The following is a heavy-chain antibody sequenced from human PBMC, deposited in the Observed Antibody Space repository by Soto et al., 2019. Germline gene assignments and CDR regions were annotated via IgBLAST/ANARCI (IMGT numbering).Heavy chain of an antibody. CDR3: ASTQYGAHSSGAFDI. Sequence: QLQLQESGSGLVKPSQTLSLTCAVSGGSISSGGYSWIWIRQPQGTGLEWIGYIYHSGSTYYNPSLKSRFTISVDRSKNQFSLRLSSVTAADTAVYYCASTQYGAHSSGAFDIWGQGTIVTVSS. V-gene: IGHV4-30-2*01. J-gene: IGHJ3*02. CDR1: GGSISSGGYS. CDR2: IYHSGST. D-gene: IGHD4-17*01.